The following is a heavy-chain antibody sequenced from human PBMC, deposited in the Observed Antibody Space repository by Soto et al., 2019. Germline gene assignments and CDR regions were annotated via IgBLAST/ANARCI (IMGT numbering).Heavy chain of an antibody. CDR3: ARSQRSLYCSSTSCYGMDV. D-gene: IGHD2-2*01. J-gene: IGHJ6*02. V-gene: IGHV4-30-4*01. CDR1: GGSISSGDYY. CDR2: IYYSGST. Sequence: SETLSLTCTVSGGSISSGDYYWSWIRQPPGKGLEWIGYIYYSGSTYYNPSLKSRVTISVDTSKNQFSLKLSSVTAADTAVYYCARSQRSLYCSSTSCYGMDVWGQGTTVTVSS.